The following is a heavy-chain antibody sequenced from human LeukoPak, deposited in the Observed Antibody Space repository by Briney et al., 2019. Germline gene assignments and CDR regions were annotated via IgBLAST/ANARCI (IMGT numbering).Heavy chain of an antibody. J-gene: IGHJ4*02. V-gene: IGHV3-30*18. CDR3: AKDPHPYSSSWPIIYYFDY. Sequence: PGGSLRLSCAASGFTFSNYGMHWVRQAPGKGLEWVAIISYDGSNKYYADSVKGRFTISRDNSKNTLYLQMNSLRAEDTAVYYCAKDPHPYSSSWPIIYYFDYWGQGTLVTVSS. CDR2: ISYDGSNK. D-gene: IGHD6-13*01. CDR1: GFTFSNYG.